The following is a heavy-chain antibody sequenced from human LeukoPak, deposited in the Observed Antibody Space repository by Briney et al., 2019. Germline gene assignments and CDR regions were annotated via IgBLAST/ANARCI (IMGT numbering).Heavy chain of an antibody. CDR2: IIPILGIA. D-gene: IGHD3-10*01. V-gene: IGHV1-69*04. CDR3: ARVGGSGMENWFDP. CDR1: GGTFSSYA. J-gene: IGHJ5*02. Sequence: GSSVKVFCKASGGTFSSYAISWVRQAPGQGLEWMGRIIPILGIANYAQKFQGRVTITADKSTSTAYMELSSLRSEDTAVYYCARVGGSGMENWFDPWGQGTLVTVSS.